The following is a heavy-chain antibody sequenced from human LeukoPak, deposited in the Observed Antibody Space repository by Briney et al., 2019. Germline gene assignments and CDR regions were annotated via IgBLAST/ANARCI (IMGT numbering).Heavy chain of an antibody. CDR3: ARGAVRGGTNFDF. D-gene: IGHD3-10*01. J-gene: IGHJ4*02. CDR2: AYYRSKWYI. CDR1: GDSVSGSPAV. Sequence: SQTLSLTCAISGDSVSGSPAVWNWIRQSPSRGLEWLGRAYYRSKWYIDYAVSVKGRITITPDTSKNQFSLQLNSVTPEDTAVYYCARGAVRGGTNFDFWGQGTLVTVSS. V-gene: IGHV6-1*01.